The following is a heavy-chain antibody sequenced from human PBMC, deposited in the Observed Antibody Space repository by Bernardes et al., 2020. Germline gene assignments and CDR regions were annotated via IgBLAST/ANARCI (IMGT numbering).Heavy chain of an antibody. CDR2: INYSGST. CDR3: ARMGYCSSASCLKQKNYYYMDV. J-gene: IGHJ6*03. CDR1: GGSFSGYF. D-gene: IGHD2-2*01. V-gene: IGHV4-34*01. Sequence: SETLSLTCAVYGGSFSGYFWSWIRQPPGKGLEWIGEINYSGSTNCNPSLKSRVTISVDTSRNQFSLNLNSVTAADTAVYYCARMGYCSSASCLKQKNYYYMDVWDNGTTVTVSS.